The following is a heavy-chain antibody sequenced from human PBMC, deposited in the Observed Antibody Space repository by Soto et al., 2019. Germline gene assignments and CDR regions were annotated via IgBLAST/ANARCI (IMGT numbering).Heavy chain of an antibody. CDR2: ISGSGGST. Sequence: EVQLLESGGGLVQPGGSLRLSCAASGFTFSSYAMSWVRQAPGKGLEWVSAISGSGGSTYYADSVKGRFTISRDNSKNTLYLHMNSLRAEDTAVYYCAKDFWSGYQHDYYYYGMDVWGQGTTVTVSS. V-gene: IGHV3-23*01. J-gene: IGHJ6*02. D-gene: IGHD3-3*01. CDR3: AKDFWSGYQHDYYYYGMDV. CDR1: GFTFSSYA.